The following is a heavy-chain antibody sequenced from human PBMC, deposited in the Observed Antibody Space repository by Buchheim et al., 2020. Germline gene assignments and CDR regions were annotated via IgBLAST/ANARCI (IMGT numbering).Heavy chain of an antibody. Sequence: EVQLVESGGGVIQPGGSLRLSCAASGFTFSSHWMHWVRQAPGKRLEWVSRISSHGSSESYADSVKGRFTIHRDNAKNTVYLQMNSLRAEDTAVYYCARDKAYFDSSGYYFYYFGMDVWGQGTT. D-gene: IGHD3-22*01. CDR1: GFTFSSHW. J-gene: IGHJ6*02. CDR2: ISSHGSSE. V-gene: IGHV3-74*01. CDR3: ARDKAYFDSSGYYFYYFGMDV.